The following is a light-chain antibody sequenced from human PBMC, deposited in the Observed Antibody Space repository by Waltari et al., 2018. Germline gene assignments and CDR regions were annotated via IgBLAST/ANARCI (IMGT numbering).Light chain of an antibody. Sequence: DIVMTQSPPSLPVTPGESAPFPSRSSQTLLHSNGKHYLGWYVQKPGQSPQLLICMGSNRASGVPDRFSGSGSGTDFTLEISRVEPEDVAVYYCMQSIQFPLTFGGGTKVEIK. CDR2: MGS. CDR3: MQSIQFPLT. J-gene: IGKJ4*01. V-gene: IGKV2-28*01. CDR1: QTLLHSNGKHY.